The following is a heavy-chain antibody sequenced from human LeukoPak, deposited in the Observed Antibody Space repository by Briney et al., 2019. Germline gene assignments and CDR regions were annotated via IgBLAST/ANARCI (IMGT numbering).Heavy chain of an antibody. Sequence: PSETLSLTCAVYSGSFSGYYWTWIRQPPGKGLEWIGEINHSGSTNYNPSLKSRVTISVDTSKNQFSLKLSSVTAADTAVYYCAAGLNHSSSWYFGYYYYYGMDVWGQGTTVTVSS. CDR2: INHSGST. D-gene: IGHD6-13*01. CDR3: AAGLNHSSSWYFGYYYYYGMDV. V-gene: IGHV4-34*01. J-gene: IGHJ6*02. CDR1: SGSFSGYY.